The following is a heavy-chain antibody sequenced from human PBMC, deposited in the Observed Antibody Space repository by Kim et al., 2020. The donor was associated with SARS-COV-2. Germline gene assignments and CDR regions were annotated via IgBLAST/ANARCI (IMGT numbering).Heavy chain of an antibody. CDR1: GYTFTGYY. CDR3: ARGAYYDFWSGPLHYYLDV. V-gene: IGHV1-2*02. J-gene: IGHJ6*03. CDR2: INPNSGGT. Sequence: ASVKVSCKASGYTFTGYYMHWVRQAPGQGLEWMGWINPNSGGTNYAQKFQGRVTMTRDTSISTAYMELSRLRSDDTAVYYCARGAYYDFWSGPLHYYLDVWGKGTTVTVSS. D-gene: IGHD3-3*01.